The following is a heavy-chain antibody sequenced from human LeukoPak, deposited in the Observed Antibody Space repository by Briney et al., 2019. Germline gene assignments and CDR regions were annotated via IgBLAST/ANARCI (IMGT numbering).Heavy chain of an antibody. J-gene: IGHJ5*02. V-gene: IGHV7-4-1*02. CDR2: INTNTGNP. CDR1: GYTFTSYA. CDR3: ARSRLRVPVNWFDP. Sequence: ASVKVSCKASGYTFTSYAMNWVRQAPGQGLEWMGWINTNTGNPTYAQGFTGRFVFSLDTSVSTAYLQISSLKAEDTAVYYCARSRLRVPVNWFDPWGQGTLVTVSS. D-gene: IGHD6-6*01.